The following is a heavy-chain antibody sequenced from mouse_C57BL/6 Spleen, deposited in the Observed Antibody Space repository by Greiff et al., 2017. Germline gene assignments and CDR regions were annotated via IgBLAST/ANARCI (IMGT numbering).Heavy chain of an antibody. Sequence: VQLQQSGAELVRPGASVTLSCKASGYTFTDYEMHWVKQTPVHGLEWIGAIDPETGGTAYNQKFKGKAILTADKSSSTAYMELRSLTSEDSAVYYCTIITTVVAPFAYWGQGTLVTVSA. V-gene: IGHV1-15*01. CDR3: TIITTVVAPFAY. CDR2: IDPETGGT. CDR1: GYTFTDYE. D-gene: IGHD1-1*01. J-gene: IGHJ3*01.